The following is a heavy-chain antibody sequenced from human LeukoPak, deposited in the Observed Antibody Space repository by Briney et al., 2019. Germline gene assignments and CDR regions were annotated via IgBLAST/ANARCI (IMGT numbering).Heavy chain of an antibody. D-gene: IGHD3-22*01. CDR3: ARGRTVYRPTYYYDSSGSHFDY. CDR2: IYYSGST. Sequence: SETLSLTCTVSGGSISRGGYYWSWIRQHPGKGLEWIGYIYYSGSTYYNPSLKSRVTISVDTSKNQFSLKLSSVTAADTAVYYCARGRTVYRPTYYYDSSGSHFDYWGQGTLVTVSS. J-gene: IGHJ4*02. CDR1: GGSISRGGYY. V-gene: IGHV4-31*03.